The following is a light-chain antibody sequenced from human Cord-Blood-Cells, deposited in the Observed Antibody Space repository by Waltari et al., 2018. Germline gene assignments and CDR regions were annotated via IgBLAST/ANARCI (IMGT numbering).Light chain of an antibody. Sequence: SYVLTQPPSVSVAPGKTARIPCGGNNIGSQSVHWYQQKPGQAPVLVIYYDSDRPSGIPERFSGSNSGNTATLTISRVEAGDEADYYCQVWDSSSDHPVFGGGTKLTVL. CDR3: QVWDSSSDHPV. J-gene: IGLJ3*02. CDR1: NIGSQS. CDR2: YDS. V-gene: IGLV3-21*04.